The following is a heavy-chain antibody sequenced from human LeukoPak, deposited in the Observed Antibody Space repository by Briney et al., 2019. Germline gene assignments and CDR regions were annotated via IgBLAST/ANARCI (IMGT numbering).Heavy chain of an antibody. CDR2: ISYSGDST. J-gene: IGHJ4*02. Sequence: GGSLRLSCAASGFTFSSYAMSWVRQAPGEGLEWVSTISYSGDSTYYADSVKGRFTISRDNSKNTLYLQMNSLRAEDTAVYYCARVWGGVHDYWGQGTLVTVSS. CDR1: GFTFSSYA. D-gene: IGHD3-16*01. V-gene: IGHV3-23*01. CDR3: ARVWGGVHDY.